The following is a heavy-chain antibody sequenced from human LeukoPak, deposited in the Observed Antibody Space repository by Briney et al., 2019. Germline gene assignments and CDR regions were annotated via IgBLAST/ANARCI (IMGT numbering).Heavy chain of an antibody. V-gene: IGHV3-21*01. CDR1: GFTFSSYS. CDR3: ARDGMDYDSSFDY. CDR2: ISSSSSYI. Sequence: GGSLRLSCAASGFTFSSYSMNWVRQAPGKGLEWVSSISSSSSYIYYADSVKGRFTISRDNAKNSLYLQTNSLRAEDTAVYYCARDGMDYDSSFDYWGQGTLVTVSS. J-gene: IGHJ4*02. D-gene: IGHD3-22*01.